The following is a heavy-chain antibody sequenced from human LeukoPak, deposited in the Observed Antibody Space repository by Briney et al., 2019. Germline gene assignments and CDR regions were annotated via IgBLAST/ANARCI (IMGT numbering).Heavy chain of an antibody. CDR1: GGSISSGDYY. CDR2: MYCSGST. D-gene: IGHD4-17*01. Sequence: TPSETLSLTCTVSGGSISSGDYYWSWIRQPPGKGLEWIAYMYCSGSTYYNPSLKSRVTMSADTSKNQLSLKLSSVTAADTAVYYCARHGYYGDYGGFDPWGQGTLVTVSS. CDR3: ARHGYYGDYGGFDP. V-gene: IGHV4-30-4*01. J-gene: IGHJ5*02.